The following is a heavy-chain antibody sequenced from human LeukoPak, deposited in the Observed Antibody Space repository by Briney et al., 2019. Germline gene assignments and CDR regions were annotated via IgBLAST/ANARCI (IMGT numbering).Heavy chain of an antibody. V-gene: IGHV3-30*18. CDR2: ISYDGSNK. Sequence: PGGSLRLSCAASGFTFSSYVMHWVRQAPGQGLEWVAVISYDGSNKYYADSVKGRFTISRDNSKNTVYLQMNSLRAEDTAVYYCAKEGYYYGSGSYSYFDYWGQGTLVTVSS. CDR1: GFTFSSYV. CDR3: AKEGYYYGSGSYSYFDY. J-gene: IGHJ4*02. D-gene: IGHD3-10*01.